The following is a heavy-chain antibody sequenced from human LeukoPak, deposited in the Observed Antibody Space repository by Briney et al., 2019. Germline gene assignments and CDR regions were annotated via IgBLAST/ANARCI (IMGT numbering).Heavy chain of an antibody. D-gene: IGHD6-13*01. J-gene: IGHJ4*02. V-gene: IGHV3-33*06. CDR2: IWYDGSNK. CDR1: GFTFSSYG. CDR3: AKVSSSSWVDY. Sequence: PGGSLSLSCAASGFTFSSYGMHWVRQAPGKGLEWVAVIWYDGSNKYYADSVKGRFTISRDNSKNTLYLQMNSLRAEDTAVYYCAKVSSSSWVDYWGQGTLVTVSS.